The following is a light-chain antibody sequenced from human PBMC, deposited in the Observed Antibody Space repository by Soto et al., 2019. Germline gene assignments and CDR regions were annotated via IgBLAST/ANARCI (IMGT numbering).Light chain of an antibody. CDR1: QSISDT. J-gene: IGKJ1*01. CDR2: GES. V-gene: IGKV3-15*01. Sequence: EIVMTQSPATLSLSPGGSATLSCRASQSISDTLAWYQQKTGQAPRLLIHGESTRATGLPDRLSGSGSGTDLNLTISRLQSEDSAVYYCQKYDNWPWTCGQGTKVDIK. CDR3: QKYDNWPWT.